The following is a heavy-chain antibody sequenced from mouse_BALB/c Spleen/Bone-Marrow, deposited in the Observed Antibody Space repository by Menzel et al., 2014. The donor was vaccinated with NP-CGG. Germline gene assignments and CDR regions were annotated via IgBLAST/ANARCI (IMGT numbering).Heavy chain of an antibody. Sequence: VQLQQSGAELARPGASVKMSCKASGYTFTSYTMHWVKQRPGQGLEWIGYINPSSGYTNYNQKFKDKATLTADKSSSTAYMQLSSLTSEXXXXXXXXXXXDDFDYWGXXTTLTVSS. V-gene: IGHV1-4*01. J-gene: IGHJ2*01. CDR1: GYTFTSYT. CDR2: INPSSGYT. CDR3: XXXXDDFDY.